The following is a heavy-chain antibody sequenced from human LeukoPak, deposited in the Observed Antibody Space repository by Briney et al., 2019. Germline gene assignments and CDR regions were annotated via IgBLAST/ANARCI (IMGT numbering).Heavy chain of an antibody. CDR2: IGSDGRST. D-gene: IGHD4-23*01. CDR1: GFTFSDYA. Sequence: GGSLRLSCSASGFTFSDYAIHWVRQAPGKGLEYVSAIGSDGRSTYYADSVKGRFTISRDNSKNTLYLQVNSLTAEDTAVYYCARGNSDAFDIWGHGTMVTVSS. J-gene: IGHJ3*02. V-gene: IGHV3-64*04. CDR3: ARGNSDAFDI.